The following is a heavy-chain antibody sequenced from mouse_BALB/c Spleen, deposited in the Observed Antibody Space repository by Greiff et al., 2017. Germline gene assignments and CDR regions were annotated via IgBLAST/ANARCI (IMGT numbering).Heavy chain of an antibody. D-gene: IGHD2-4*01. CDR2: ISSGSSTI. J-gene: IGHJ4*01. CDR1: GFTFSSFG. Sequence: EVQGVESGGGLVQPGGSRKLSCAASGFTFSSFGMYWVRQAPEKGLEWVAYISSGSSTIYYADTVKGRFTISRDNPKNTLFLQMTSLRSEDTAMYYCARSLYDYLYYYAMDYWGQGTSVTVSS. V-gene: IGHV5-17*02. CDR3: ARSLYDYLYYYAMDY.